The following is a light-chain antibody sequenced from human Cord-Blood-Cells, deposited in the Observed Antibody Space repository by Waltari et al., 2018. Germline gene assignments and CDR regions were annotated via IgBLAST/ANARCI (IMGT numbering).Light chain of an antibody. V-gene: IGLV2-14*01. CDR1: SSDVGGYNY. J-gene: IGLJ1*01. CDR3: SSYTSSSTFPYV. Sequence: QSALTQPASVSGSPGQSITISCTGTSSDVGGYNYVSWYQQHPGKAPTLMIYDVSKRPTGVSNRFSGSKSGNTASLTISGLQAEDEADYYCSSYTSSSTFPYVFGTGTKVTVL. CDR2: DVS.